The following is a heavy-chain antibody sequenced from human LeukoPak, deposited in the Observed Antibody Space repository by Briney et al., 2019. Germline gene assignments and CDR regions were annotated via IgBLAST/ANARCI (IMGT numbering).Heavy chain of an antibody. Sequence: GGSLRLSCVGSGFTISNYWMHWVRQAPGTGLVWVSRIHPDGSITTYADSVRGRFTISRDNAKNTLYLQMNSLRAEDTAVYYCAPQQTYSPYNWFDPWGQGTLVTVSS. CDR2: IHPDGSIT. J-gene: IGHJ5*02. CDR1: GFTISNYW. D-gene: IGHD5-12*01. V-gene: IGHV3-74*03. CDR3: APQQTYSPYNWFDP.